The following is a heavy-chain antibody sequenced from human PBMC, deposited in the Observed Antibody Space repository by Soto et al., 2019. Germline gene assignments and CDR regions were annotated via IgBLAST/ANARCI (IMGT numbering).Heavy chain of an antibody. CDR2: ISPGSRYP. Sequence: GGSLRLSCAGSGFTFGDSYMSWIRQAPGKGLEWLSYISPGSRYPAYADSVKGRFTISRDNAKNTVYLHVNTLRDEDTAVYYCARGGAMGVDYWGQGTLVTVSS. CDR1: GFTFGDSY. J-gene: IGHJ4*02. CDR3: ARGGAMGVDY. D-gene: IGHD1-26*01. V-gene: IGHV3-11*06.